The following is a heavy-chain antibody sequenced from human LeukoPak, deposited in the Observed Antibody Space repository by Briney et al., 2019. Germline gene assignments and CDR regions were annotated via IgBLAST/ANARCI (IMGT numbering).Heavy chain of an antibody. J-gene: IGHJ4*02. CDR1: GFTFSSYG. CDR3: AKDAEYYYGSGSSEDYYFDY. D-gene: IGHD3-10*01. Sequence: GGSLRLSRAASGFTFSSYGMHWVRQAPGKGLDWVALISSDGSTKYYADSVKGRFTISRDNSKNTLYLQMNSLRAEDTAVYYCAKDAEYYYGSGSSEDYYFDYWGQGTLVTVSS. V-gene: IGHV3-30*18. CDR2: ISSDGSTK.